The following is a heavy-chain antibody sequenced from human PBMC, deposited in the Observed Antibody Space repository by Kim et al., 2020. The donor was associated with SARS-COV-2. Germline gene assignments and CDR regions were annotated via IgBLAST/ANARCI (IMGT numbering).Heavy chain of an antibody. D-gene: IGHD5-12*01. CDR3: ASWAIGGGYEDLYNY. CDR1: GYTFTSYA. J-gene: IGHJ4*02. Sequence: ASVKVSCKASGYTFTSYAMHWVRQAPGQRLEWMGWINAGNGNTKYSQKFQGRVTITRDTSASTAYMELSSLRSEDTAVYYCASWAIGGGYEDLYNYWGQGTLVTVSS. CDR2: INAGNGNT. V-gene: IGHV1-3*01.